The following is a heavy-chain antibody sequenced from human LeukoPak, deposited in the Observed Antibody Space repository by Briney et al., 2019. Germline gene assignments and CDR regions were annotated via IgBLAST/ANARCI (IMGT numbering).Heavy chain of an antibody. CDR1: GFTFSSYS. CDR3: ARLRNYGSGSRSDY. D-gene: IGHD3-10*01. J-gene: IGHJ4*02. CDR2: ISSSGSYI. Sequence: GGSLRLSCAASGFTFSSYSMNWVRQAPGKGLEWVSSISSSGSYIYYADSVKGRFPISRDNAKNSLYLQMNSLRAEDTAVYYCARLRNYGSGSRSDYWGQGTLVTVSS. V-gene: IGHV3-21*01.